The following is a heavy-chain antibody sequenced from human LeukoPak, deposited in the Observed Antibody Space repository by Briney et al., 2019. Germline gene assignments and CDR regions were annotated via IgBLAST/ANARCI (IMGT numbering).Heavy chain of an antibody. CDR1: GFIFSIYA. CDR2: ISNSGTTI. J-gene: IGHJ4*02. D-gene: IGHD4-17*01. Sequence: GGSLRLSCAASGFIFSIYAMSWVRQAPREGRGWDSYISNSGTTIYYADSVKCRFTISRDNAKNSLYLQMNSLRAEDTAVYYCARDRSTVTTWVDYWGQGTLVTVSS. V-gene: IGHV3-48*03. CDR3: ARDRSTVTTWVDY.